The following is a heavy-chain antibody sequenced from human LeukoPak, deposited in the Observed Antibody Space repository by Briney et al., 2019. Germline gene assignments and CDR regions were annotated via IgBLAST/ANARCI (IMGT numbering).Heavy chain of an antibody. CDR1: GFTFSSYS. Sequence: GGSLRLSGAASGFTFSSYSMNWVRLAPGEGLEWVSSISSSRSYIDYADSVKGRFTISRDNAKNSLYLQMNSLRAEDTAVYYCAREREILRYFDWLLDYWGQGTLVTVSS. CDR3: AREREILRYFDWLLDY. CDR2: ISSSRSYI. V-gene: IGHV3-21*01. D-gene: IGHD3-9*01. J-gene: IGHJ4*02.